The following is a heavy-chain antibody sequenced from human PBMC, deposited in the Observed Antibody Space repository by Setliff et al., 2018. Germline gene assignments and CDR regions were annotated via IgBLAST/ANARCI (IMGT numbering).Heavy chain of an antibody. CDR3: ARGLNSDSWTFAY. Sequence: TLSLTCAVYGDSFSGYFWTWIRQPPGKGLEWIGDIDQSGSTYYNPSLKSRVTISVDTSKNQFSLNLNSVTAADTAIYYCARGLNSDSWTFAYWGQGSLVTVSS. CDR1: GDSFSGYF. V-gene: IGHV4-34*01. J-gene: IGHJ4*02. CDR2: IDQSGST. D-gene: IGHD2-15*01.